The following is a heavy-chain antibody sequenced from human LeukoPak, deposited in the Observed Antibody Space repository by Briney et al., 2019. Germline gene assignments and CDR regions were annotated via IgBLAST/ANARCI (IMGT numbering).Heavy chain of an antibody. V-gene: IGHV1-69*04. CDR3: ARVNPSSGSYFLFHND. CDR2: IVPILGIA. D-gene: IGHD1-26*01. CDR1: GGTFSSYA. Sequence: SVKVSCKAAGGTFSSYAISWGRQAPGQGLEGMGRIVPILGIANYAQKFQGRVTITADKSTSTAYMELSSLRSEDTAVYYCARVNPSSGSYFLFHNDWGQGTLLTVSS. J-gene: IGHJ4*02.